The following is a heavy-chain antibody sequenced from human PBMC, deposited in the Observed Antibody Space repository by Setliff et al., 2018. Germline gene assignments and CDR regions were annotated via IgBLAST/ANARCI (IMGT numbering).Heavy chain of an antibody. Sequence: LRLSCAASGFIFSDYYMTWIRQAPGKGLEWVSYITSSGTTTFNADSVKGRFTISRDNAKNSLYLQMNSLRAEDTAFYYCARSTAAGIDYWGQGTLVTVSS. D-gene: IGHD6-13*01. J-gene: IGHJ4*02. CDR2: ITSSGTTT. CDR3: ARSTAAGIDY. V-gene: IGHV3-11*01. CDR1: GFIFSDYY.